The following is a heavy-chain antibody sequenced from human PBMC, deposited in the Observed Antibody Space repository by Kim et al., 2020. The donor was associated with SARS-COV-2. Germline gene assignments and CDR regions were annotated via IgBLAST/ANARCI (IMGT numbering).Heavy chain of an antibody. J-gene: IGHJ5*02. V-gene: IGHV4-59*01. D-gene: IGHD6-25*01. CDR2: IYYSGST. CDR3: ARDRWHRYSSAPPNWFDP. Sequence: SETLSLTCTVSGGSISSYYWSWIRQPPGKGLEWIGYIYYSGSTNYNPSLKSRVTISVDTSKNQFSLKLSSVTAADTAVYYCARDRWHRYSSAPPNWFDPWGQGTLVTVSS. CDR1: GGSISSYY.